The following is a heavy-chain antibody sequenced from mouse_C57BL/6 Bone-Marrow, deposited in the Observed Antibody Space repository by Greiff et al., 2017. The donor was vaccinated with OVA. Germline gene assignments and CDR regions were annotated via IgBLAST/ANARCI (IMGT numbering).Heavy chain of an antibody. D-gene: IGHD1-2*01. CDR2: IYPGDGDT. Sequence: VQLQQSGPELVKPGASVKISCKASGYAFSSSWMNWVEQRPGKGLEWIGRIYPGDGDTNYNGKFKGKATLTADKSSSTAYMQLSSLTSEDSAVYFCARHYYPYYFDYWGQGTTLTVSS. V-gene: IGHV1-82*01. J-gene: IGHJ2*01. CDR1: GYAFSSSW. CDR3: ARHYYPYYFDY.